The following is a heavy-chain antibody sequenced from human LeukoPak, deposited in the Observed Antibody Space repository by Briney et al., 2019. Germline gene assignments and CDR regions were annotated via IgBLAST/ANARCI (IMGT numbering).Heavy chain of an antibody. CDR3: AKVLAAAGTFDY. D-gene: IGHD6-13*01. CDR1: GFTFSSYG. CDR2: IRYDGSNK. Sequence: GGSLRLSCAASGFTFSSYGMHWVRQAPGKGLEGVAFIRYDGSNKYYADSVRGRFTISRDNSKIALYLQMNSLRAEDTAVYYCAKVLAAAGTFDYWGQGTLVTVSS. J-gene: IGHJ4*02. V-gene: IGHV3-30*02.